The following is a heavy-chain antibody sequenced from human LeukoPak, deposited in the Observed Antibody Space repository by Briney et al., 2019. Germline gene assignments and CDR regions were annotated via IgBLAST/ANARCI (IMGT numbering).Heavy chain of an antibody. J-gene: IGHJ5*02. CDR2: IYHSVST. Sequence: SETLSFTCAVSGVSISSSNWWSWVRQPPGKGLEWIGEIYHSVSTNYNPSLKSRVTISVDKSKNQFSLKLSSVTAADTAVYYCARGTQITMIVGARFDPWGQGTLVTVSS. V-gene: IGHV4-4*02. D-gene: IGHD3-22*01. CDR3: ARGTQITMIVGARFDP. CDR1: GVSISSSNW.